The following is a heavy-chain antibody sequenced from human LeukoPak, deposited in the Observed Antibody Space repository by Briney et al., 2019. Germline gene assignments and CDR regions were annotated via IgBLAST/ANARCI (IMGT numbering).Heavy chain of an antibody. Sequence: SETLSLTCTVSGDSMSSYYWSWIRQPPGKGLEWIAYISYSGSTKYNPSLQNRVTISIDTSKDQFSLNLSSVTAADTAVYYCARRGRYFDWLPPRDYYMDVWGKGTTVTISS. V-gene: IGHV4-59*12. J-gene: IGHJ6*03. CDR1: GDSMSSYY. CDR3: ARRGRYFDWLPPRDYYMDV. CDR2: ISYSGST. D-gene: IGHD3-9*01.